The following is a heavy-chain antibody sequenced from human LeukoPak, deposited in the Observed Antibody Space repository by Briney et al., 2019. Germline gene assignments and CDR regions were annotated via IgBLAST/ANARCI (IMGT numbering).Heavy chain of an antibody. CDR1: GYSFTSYW. J-gene: IGHJ4*02. V-gene: IGHV5-10-1*01. CDR3: ARLAVPAAKAGDY. CDR2: IDPSDSYT. Sequence: GESLQISCKGSGYSFTSYWISWVRQMPGKGLEWMGRIDPSDSYTNYSPSFQGHVTISADKSISTASLQWSSLKASDTAMYYCARLAVPAAKAGDYWGQGTLVTVSS. D-gene: IGHD2-2*01.